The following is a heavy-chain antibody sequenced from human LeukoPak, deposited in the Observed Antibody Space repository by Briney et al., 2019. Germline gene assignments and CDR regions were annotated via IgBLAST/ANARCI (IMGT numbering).Heavy chain of an antibody. Sequence: GGSLRLSCAASGFTFSSVWMYWVRQAPGKGLERVSYISSSGSTIYYADSVKGRFTISRDNAKNSLYLQLNSLRAEDTAVYYCASEIVVPAAPFEYFDLWGRGTLVTVSS. V-gene: IGHV3-48*04. J-gene: IGHJ2*01. D-gene: IGHD2-2*01. CDR1: GFTFSSVW. CDR3: ASEIVVPAAPFEYFDL. CDR2: ISSSGSTI.